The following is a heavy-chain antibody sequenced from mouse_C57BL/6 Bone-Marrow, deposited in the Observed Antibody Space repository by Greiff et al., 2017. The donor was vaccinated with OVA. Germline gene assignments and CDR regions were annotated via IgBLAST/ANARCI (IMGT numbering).Heavy chain of an antibody. CDR2: INPSSGYT. Sequence: QVQLQQSGAELARPGASVKMSCKASGYTFTSYTMHWVKQRPGQGLEWIGYINPSSGYTKYNQKFKDKATLTADKSSSTAYMQLSSLTSEDSAVYYCARSGDYGGAWFAYWGQGTLVTVSA. CDR1: GYTFTSYT. D-gene: IGHD2-4*01. CDR3: ARSGDYGGAWFAY. J-gene: IGHJ3*01. V-gene: IGHV1-4*01.